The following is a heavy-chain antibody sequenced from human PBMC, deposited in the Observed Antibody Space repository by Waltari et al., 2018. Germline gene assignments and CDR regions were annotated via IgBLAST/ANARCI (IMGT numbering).Heavy chain of an antibody. CDR1: GFTFSSYS. Sequence: EVQLVESGGGLVQPGGSLRLSCAASGFTFSSYSMTWVRQAPGKGLEWVSYISSSSSTIYYADSVKGRFTISRDNAKNSLYLQMNSLRAEDTAVYYCARDLSSGFDDAFDIWGQGTMVTVSS. J-gene: IGHJ3*02. V-gene: IGHV3-48*01. CDR2: ISSSSSTI. D-gene: IGHD3-22*01. CDR3: ARDLSSGFDDAFDI.